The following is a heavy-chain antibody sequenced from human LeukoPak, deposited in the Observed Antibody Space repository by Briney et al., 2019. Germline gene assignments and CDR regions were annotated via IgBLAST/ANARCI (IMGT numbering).Heavy chain of an antibody. V-gene: IGHV1-3*01. Sequence: ASVKVSCKASGYTFTSYAMHWVRQAPGQRLEWMGWINAGNGNTKYSQKFQGRVTITRDTSASTAYMELSSLRSEDTAVYYCAREGQLLWFGELSHYYYYGMDVWGQGTTVTVSS. CDR3: AREGQLLWFGELSHYYYYGMDV. CDR2: INAGNGNT. J-gene: IGHJ6*02. CDR1: GYTFTSYA. D-gene: IGHD3-10*01.